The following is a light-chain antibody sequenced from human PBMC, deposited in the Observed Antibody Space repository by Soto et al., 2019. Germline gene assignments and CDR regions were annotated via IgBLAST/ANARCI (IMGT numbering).Light chain of an antibody. J-gene: IGLJ2*01. V-gene: IGLV2-14*01. CDR3: SSYRSGSTPVV. CDR2: DVS. CDR1: SSDVGGYNS. Sequence: QSALTQPASVSGSPGQSIAISCIGTSSDVGGYNSVSWYQQHPGKAPKFLIYDVSNRPSGVSDRFSGSKSGNTASLTISGLQAEDEADYYCSSYRSGSTPVVFGGGTQLTVL.